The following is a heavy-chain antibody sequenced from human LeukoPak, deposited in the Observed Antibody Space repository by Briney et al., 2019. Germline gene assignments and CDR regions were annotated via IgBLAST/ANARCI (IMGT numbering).Heavy chain of an antibody. CDR3: ARIRITMVRGGFDY. Sequence: GGSLRLSCAASGFTFSSYSMNWVRQAPGKGLEWVSYISSSSSTIYYADSVKGRFTISRDNAKNSLYLQMNSLRAEDTAVYYCARIRITMVRGGFDYWGQGILVTVSS. V-gene: IGHV3-48*04. D-gene: IGHD3-10*01. CDR2: ISSSSSTI. CDR1: GFTFSSYS. J-gene: IGHJ4*02.